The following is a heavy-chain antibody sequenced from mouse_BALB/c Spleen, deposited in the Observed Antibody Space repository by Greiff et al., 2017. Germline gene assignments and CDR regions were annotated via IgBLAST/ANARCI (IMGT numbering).Heavy chain of an antibody. Sequence: EVKVVESGGGLVQPGGSLKLSCAASGFDFSRYWMSWVRQAPGKGLEWIGEINPDSSTINYTPSLKDKFIISRDNAKNTLYLQMSKVRSEDTALYYGARPGYGNYLAWFAYWGQGTLVTVAA. CDR3: ARPGYGNYLAWFAY. J-gene: IGHJ3*01. V-gene: IGHV4-1*02. D-gene: IGHD2-1*01. CDR1: GFDFSRYW. CDR2: INPDSSTI.